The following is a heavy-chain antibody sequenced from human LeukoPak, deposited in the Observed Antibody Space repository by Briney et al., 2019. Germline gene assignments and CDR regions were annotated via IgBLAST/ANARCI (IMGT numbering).Heavy chain of an antibody. J-gene: IGHJ4*02. CDR3: ARLSGRDFDF. Sequence: GESLKISCKGSGYSFTSYWIGWVRQMPGKGLEWMGIIYPGDSDTRYSPSFQGQVSISADKSISTAYLQWSSLRASDSAMYNCARLSGRDFDFWGQGTLVTVAS. CDR2: IYPGDSDT. D-gene: IGHD1-26*01. CDR1: GYSFTSYW. V-gene: IGHV5-51*01.